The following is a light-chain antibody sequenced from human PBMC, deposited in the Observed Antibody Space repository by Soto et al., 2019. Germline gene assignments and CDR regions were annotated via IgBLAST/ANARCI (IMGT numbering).Light chain of an antibody. CDR1: SSDVGGYNY. J-gene: IGLJ1*01. CDR2: DAS. CDR3: SSYTSSGTYV. Sequence: QSVLAQPASVSGSPGQSITISCTGTSSDVGGYNYVSWYQQHPGKAPKVMIYDASNRPSGVSNRFSGSKSGNTASLTISVLQAEDEADYFCSSYTSSGTYVFGTGTKVTVL. V-gene: IGLV2-14*01.